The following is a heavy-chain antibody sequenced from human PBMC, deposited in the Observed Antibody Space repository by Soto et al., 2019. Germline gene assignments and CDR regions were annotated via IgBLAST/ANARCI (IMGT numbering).Heavy chain of an antibody. D-gene: IGHD2-15*01. Sequence: SVKVSCKASGGTFSSYAISWVRQAPGQGLELMGGIIPIFGTANYAQKFQGRVTITADESTSTAYMELSSLGSEDTAVYYCARVGYCSGGSCYAFDYWGQGTLVTVSS. CDR1: GGTFSSYA. CDR3: ARVGYCSGGSCYAFDY. J-gene: IGHJ4*02. V-gene: IGHV1-69*13. CDR2: IIPIFGTA.